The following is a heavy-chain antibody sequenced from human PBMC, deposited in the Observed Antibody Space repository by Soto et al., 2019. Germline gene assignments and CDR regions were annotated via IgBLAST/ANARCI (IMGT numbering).Heavy chain of an antibody. CDR2: ILYDGSNK. Sequence: GGSLRLSCAASGFTFSSYGMHWVRQAPGKGLEWVAVILYDGSNKYYADSVKGRFTISRDNSKNTLYLQMNSLRAEDTAVYYCAKWVSGDFDYWGQGTLVTVSS. V-gene: IGHV3-30*18. D-gene: IGHD2-8*01. J-gene: IGHJ4*02. CDR3: AKWVSGDFDY. CDR1: GFTFSSYG.